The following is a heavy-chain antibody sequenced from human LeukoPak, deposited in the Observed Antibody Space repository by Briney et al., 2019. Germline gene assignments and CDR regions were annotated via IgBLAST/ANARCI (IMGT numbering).Heavy chain of an antibody. CDR1: GYTFNTYW. J-gene: IGHJ4*02. CDR3: ARQFGSGWYRDY. CDR2: IYPGDSDT. D-gene: IGHD6-19*01. Sequence: GESLKISCKGSGYTFNTYWIGWVRQMPGKGLEWMGSIYPGDSDTRYSPSFQGQVTFSADKSISTAYLQWSSLKASDTAMYYCARQFGSGWYRDYWGQGTLVTVSS. V-gene: IGHV5-51*01.